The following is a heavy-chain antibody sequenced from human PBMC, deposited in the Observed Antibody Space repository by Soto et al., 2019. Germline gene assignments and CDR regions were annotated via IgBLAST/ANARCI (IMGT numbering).Heavy chain of an antibody. D-gene: IGHD3-3*01. CDR2: IIPIFGTA. CDR3: ASRRSGYLDY. Sequence: EASVKVSCKASGGTFSSYAISWVRQAPGQGLEWMGGIIPIFGTANYAQKFQGRVTITADESTSTAYMELSSLRSEDTAVYYCASRRSGYLDYWGQGTLVTVSS. CDR1: GGTFSSYA. V-gene: IGHV1-69*13. J-gene: IGHJ4*02.